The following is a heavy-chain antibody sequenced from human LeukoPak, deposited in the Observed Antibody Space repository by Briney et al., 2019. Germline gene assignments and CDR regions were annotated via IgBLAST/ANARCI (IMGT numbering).Heavy chain of an antibody. V-gene: IGHV3-48*02. CDR3: AADQRYAFDY. D-gene: IGHD3-9*01. CDR1: GFTFSAYA. CDR2: IRTTAEGAKYA. Sequence: PGGSLRLSCAASGFTFSAYAMHWVRQAPGKGLEWISNIRTTAEGAKYAYYADSVKGRVTISRDDGKNTLYLHMNSLRDDDTAVYYCAADQRYAFDYWGQGILVTVSS. J-gene: IGHJ4*02.